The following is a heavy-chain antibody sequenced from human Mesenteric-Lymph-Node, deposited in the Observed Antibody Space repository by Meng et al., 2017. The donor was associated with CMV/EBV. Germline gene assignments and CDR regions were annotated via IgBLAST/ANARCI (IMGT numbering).Heavy chain of an antibody. Sequence: GESLKISCAASGFTFSYYWMSWVRQAPGKGLEWVANIKQDGSESFCVDSLKGRFTISRDNAKNSLYLQMNSLRAEDTGVYYCARDGSGIDYSPNYWGQGTLVTVSS. J-gene: IGHJ4*02. CDR1: GFTFSYYW. CDR3: ARDGSGIDYSPNY. V-gene: IGHV3-7*01. D-gene: IGHD3-10*01. CDR2: IKQDGSES.